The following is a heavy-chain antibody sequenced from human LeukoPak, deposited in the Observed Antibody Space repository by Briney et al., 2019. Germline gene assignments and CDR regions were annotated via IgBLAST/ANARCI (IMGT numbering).Heavy chain of an antibody. CDR1: GYTFTSYY. CDR3: ARAGYYDSSGYYYAIFDY. V-gene: IGHV1-46*01. D-gene: IGHD3-22*01. J-gene: IGHJ4*02. CDR2: INPSGGST. Sequence: ASVTVSCKASGYTFTSYYMHWVRQAPGQGLEWMGIINPSGGSTSYAQKFQGRVTMTRDTSTSTVYMELSSLRSEDTAVYYCARAGYYDSSGYYYAIFDYWGQGTLVTVSS.